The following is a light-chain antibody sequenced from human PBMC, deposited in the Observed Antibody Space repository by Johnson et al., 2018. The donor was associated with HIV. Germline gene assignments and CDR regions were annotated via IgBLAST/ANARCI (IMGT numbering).Light chain of an antibody. V-gene: IGLV1-51*02. CDR1: SSNIGNNY. CDR3: GTWDSSLSAYV. Sequence: QSVLTQPPSVSAAPGQKVTISCSGSSSNIGNNYVSWYQHLPGTAPKLLMYENNKRPSGIPDRFSGSKSGTSATLGITGLQTGDEADYYCGTWDSSLSAYVCGTGTKVTVL. CDR2: ENN. J-gene: IGLJ1*01.